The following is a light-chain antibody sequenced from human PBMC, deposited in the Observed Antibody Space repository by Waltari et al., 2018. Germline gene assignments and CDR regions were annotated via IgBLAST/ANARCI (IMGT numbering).Light chain of an antibody. Sequence: EIVMTQSPATLSVSPGERATLSCRASQGVSSNLAWYQQKPGQAPRLLRYGASPRATGITARFSGRGSGTEFTLTISSLQSEDFAVYYCQQYKNWPPSPWTFGQGTKVEIK. CDR1: QGVSSN. CDR3: QQYKNWPPSPWT. CDR2: GAS. V-gene: IGKV3-15*01. J-gene: IGKJ1*01.